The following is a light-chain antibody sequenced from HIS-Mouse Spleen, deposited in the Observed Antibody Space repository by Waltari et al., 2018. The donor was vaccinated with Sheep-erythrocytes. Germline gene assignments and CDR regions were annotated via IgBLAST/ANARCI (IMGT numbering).Light chain of an antibody. V-gene: IGLV2-8*01. Sequence: QSALTQPPSASGSPGQSVTISCTGTSSDVGGYNYVSWYQQHPGKAPNLMIYEVSKRPSGVPDRFSGSTSGTTASLTSSGLQAEDEADYYCCSYAGSYNHVFATGTKVTVL. CDR2: EVS. CDR3: CSYAGSYNHV. J-gene: IGLJ1*01. CDR1: SSDVGGYNY.